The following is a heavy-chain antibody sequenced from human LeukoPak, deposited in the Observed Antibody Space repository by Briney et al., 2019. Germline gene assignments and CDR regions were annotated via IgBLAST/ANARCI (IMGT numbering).Heavy chain of an antibody. Sequence: PGGSLRLSCAVSGFTFSSYAMNWFRQAPGKGLEWVSAISTSGGSTYYADSVKGRFTISRDNSKNTLYLQMNSLRAEDTAVYYCAKGKSSSFNWFDSWGQGTLVTVSS. CDR1: GFTFSSYA. CDR2: ISTSGGST. V-gene: IGHV3-23*01. CDR3: AKGKSSSFNWFDS. J-gene: IGHJ5*01. D-gene: IGHD6-13*01.